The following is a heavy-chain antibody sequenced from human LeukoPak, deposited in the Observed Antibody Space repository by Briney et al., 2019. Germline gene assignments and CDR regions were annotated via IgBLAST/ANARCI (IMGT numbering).Heavy chain of an antibody. CDR1: GGSISSSSYY. V-gene: IGHV4-39*01. D-gene: IGHD1-26*01. Sequence: PSETLSLTCTVSGGSISSSSYYWGWIRQPPGKGLEWIGSIYYSGSTYYNPSLKSRVTISVDTSKNQFSLKLSSVTVADTAVYYCARIVGATFFDYWGQGTLVTVSS. CDR2: IYYSGST. CDR3: ARIVGATFFDY. J-gene: IGHJ4*02.